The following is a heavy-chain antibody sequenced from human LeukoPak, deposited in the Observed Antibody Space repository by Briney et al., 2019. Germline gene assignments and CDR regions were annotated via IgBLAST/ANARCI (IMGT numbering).Heavy chain of an antibody. CDR2: IWYDGSNK. V-gene: IGHV3-33*01. D-gene: IGHD2-15*01. J-gene: IGHJ4*02. CDR3: ARTHCSGGSCYIDY. Sequence: GGSLRLSCAASGFTFSSYGMHRVRQAPGKGLEWVAVIWYDGSNKYYADSVKGRFTISRDNSKNTLYLQMNSLRAEDTAVYYCARTHCSGGSCYIDYWGQGTLVTVSS. CDR1: GFTFSSYG.